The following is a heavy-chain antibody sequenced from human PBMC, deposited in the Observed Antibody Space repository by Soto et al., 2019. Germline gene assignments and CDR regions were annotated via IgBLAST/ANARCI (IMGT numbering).Heavy chain of an antibody. Sequence: QVQLQESGPGLVKPSQTLSLTCTVSGGSISSGGYYWSWIRQHPGKGLEWIGYIYYTRSTYYNPSLKSRVTISVDTSKNQFSLKLSSVTAADTAVYYCAREYMVRGVMGAFDIWGQGTMVTVSS. CDR1: GGSISSGGYY. CDR2: IYYTRST. D-gene: IGHD3-10*01. CDR3: AREYMVRGVMGAFDI. V-gene: IGHV4-31*03. J-gene: IGHJ3*02.